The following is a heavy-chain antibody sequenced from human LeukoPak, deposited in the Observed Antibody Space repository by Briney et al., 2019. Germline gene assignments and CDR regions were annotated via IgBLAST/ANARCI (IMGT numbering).Heavy chain of an antibody. CDR2: ISSNGGSK. CDR1: GFTFSSYA. CDR3: ARVSAMVSFDY. J-gene: IGHJ4*02. Sequence: GGSLRLSCAASGFTFSSYAMHWVRQAPGKGLEYVSAISSNGGSKYYANSVKGRFTISRDNSKNTLYLQMGSLRAEDMAVYYCARVSAMVSFDYWGQGTLVTVSS. V-gene: IGHV3-64*01. D-gene: IGHD5-18*01.